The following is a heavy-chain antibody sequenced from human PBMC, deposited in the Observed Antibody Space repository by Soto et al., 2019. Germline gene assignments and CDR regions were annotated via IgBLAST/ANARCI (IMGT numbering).Heavy chain of an antibody. J-gene: IGHJ6*02. V-gene: IGHV1-18*04. CDR2: ITANNGNT. CDR1: GYTFTSYG. D-gene: IGHD1-1*01. Sequence: ASVKVSCKASGYTFTSYGITWVRQAPGQGLEWMGWITANNGNTNYAQKLQGRVTMTTDTSTSTAYMELRSLRSDDTAVYYCARVRNDPNFYYYYYGMDVWGQGTTVTVSS. CDR3: ARVRNDPNFYYYYYGMDV.